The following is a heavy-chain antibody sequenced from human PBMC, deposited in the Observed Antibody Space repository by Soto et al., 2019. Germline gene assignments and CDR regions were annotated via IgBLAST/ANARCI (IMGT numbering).Heavy chain of an antibody. CDR2: IFHSATT. CDR1: GGSLSSYY. D-gene: IGHD6-19*01. Sequence: SETLSLTCTVSGGSLSSYYWSWIRQPPGKGLEWIGYIFHSATTNYNPSLKSRGTISVDTSRNQVSLKLTSVTAADTAVYYCARSRDSGWSDFDYWGQGTLVTVSS. V-gene: IGHV4-59*01. J-gene: IGHJ4*02. CDR3: ARSRDSGWSDFDY.